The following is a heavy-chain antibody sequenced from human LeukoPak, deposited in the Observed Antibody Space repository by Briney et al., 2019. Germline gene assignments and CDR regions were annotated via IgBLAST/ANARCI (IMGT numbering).Heavy chain of an antibody. D-gene: IGHD3-3*01. CDR2: ISYTGST. J-gene: IGHJ4*02. CDR1: GGSISSGSYY. Sequence: SETLSLTCTVSGGSISSGSYYWSWIRQPAGKELEWIGYISYTGSTNYNPSLKSRVTISVDTSKNQFSLKLSSVTAAGTAVYYCARVQRVTIFGVVTPCYFDCWGQGTLVTVSS. V-gene: IGHV4-61*10. CDR3: ARVQRVTIFGVVTPCYFDC.